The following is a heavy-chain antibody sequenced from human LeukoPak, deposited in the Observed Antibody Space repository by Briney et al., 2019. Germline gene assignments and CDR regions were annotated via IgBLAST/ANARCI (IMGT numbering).Heavy chain of an antibody. V-gene: IGHV3-15*07. CDR2: IKSKTDGGTT. Sequence: GGSLRLSCAASGFTFSNAWMNWVRQAPGKGLEWVGRIKSKTDGGTTDYAAPVKGRFTISRDDSKNTLYLQMNSLKTEDTAVYYCAKKSPDSSGNPAYDWGQGTLVTVSS. J-gene: IGHJ4*02. CDR3: AKKSPDSSGNPAYD. CDR1: GFTFSNAW. D-gene: IGHD4-23*01.